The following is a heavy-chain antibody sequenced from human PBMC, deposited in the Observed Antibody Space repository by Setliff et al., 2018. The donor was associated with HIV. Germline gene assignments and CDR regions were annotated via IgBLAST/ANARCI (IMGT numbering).Heavy chain of an antibody. J-gene: IGHJ3*02. D-gene: IGHD6-13*01. CDR3: ARVWRPTYSSSWYSGAFDI. CDR2: IYTSGST. Sequence: SETLSLTCTVSGGSISSGSYYWSWIRQPAGKGLEWIGRIYTSGSTNYNPSLKSRVTISVDTSKNQFSLKLSSVTAADTAVYYCARVWRPTYSSSWYSGAFDIWGKGTMVTVSS. V-gene: IGHV4-61*02. CDR1: GGSISSGSYY.